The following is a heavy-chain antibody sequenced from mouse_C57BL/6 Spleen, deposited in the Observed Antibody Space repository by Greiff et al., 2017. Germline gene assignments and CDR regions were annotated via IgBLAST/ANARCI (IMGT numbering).Heavy chain of an antibody. V-gene: IGHV10-3*01. CDR2: IRSKSSNYTT. D-gene: IGHD3-3*01. J-gene: IGHJ3*01. CDR1: GFTFNTYA. Sequence: EVQLMESGGGLVQPKGSLKLSCAASGFTFNTYAMHWVRQAPGKGVEWVARIRSKSSNYTTYYADSVKDRFTISRDDSQNIIYLQMNNLRTEDTAMYYCVREGQAGFAYWGQGTLVTVSA. CDR3: VREGQAGFAY.